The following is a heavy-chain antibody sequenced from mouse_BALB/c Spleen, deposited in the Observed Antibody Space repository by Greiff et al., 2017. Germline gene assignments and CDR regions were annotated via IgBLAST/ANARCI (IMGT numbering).Heavy chain of an antibody. CDR1: GFNIKDTY. V-gene: IGHV14-3*02. Sequence: VHVKQSGAELVKPGASVKLSCTASGFNIKDTYMHWVKQRPEQGLEWIGRIDPANGNTKYDPKFQGKATITADTSSNTAYLQLSSLTSEDTAVYYCAPSGNYESSAMDYWGQGTSVTVSS. CDR2: IDPANGNT. J-gene: IGHJ4*01. D-gene: IGHD2-1*01. CDR3: APSGNYESSAMDY.